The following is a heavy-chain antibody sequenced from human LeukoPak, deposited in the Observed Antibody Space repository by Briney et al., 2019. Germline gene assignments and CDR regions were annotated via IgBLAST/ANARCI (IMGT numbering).Heavy chain of an antibody. CDR2: INPNSGGT. V-gene: IGHV1-2*02. Sequence: ASVKVSCKASGYTFTGYYMHWVRQAPGQGLEWMGWINPNSGGTNYAQKFQGRVTMTRDTSISTAYMELSRLRSDDTAVYYCARDLEIRDILTGYPETTFDYWGQGTLVTVSS. D-gene: IGHD3-9*01. CDR3: ARDLEIRDILTGYPETTFDY. CDR1: GYTFTGYY. J-gene: IGHJ4*02.